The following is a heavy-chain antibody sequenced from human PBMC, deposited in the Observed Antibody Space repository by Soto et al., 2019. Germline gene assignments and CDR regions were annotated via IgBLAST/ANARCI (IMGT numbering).Heavy chain of an antibody. Sequence: SVKVSCKASGGTFSSYAISWVRQAPGQGLEWMGGIIPIFGTANYAQKFQGRVTITADESTSTAYMELSSLRSEDTAVYYCARRRGRYCGGDCYFDYWGQRTLVTVSS. CDR3: ARRRGRYCGGDCYFDY. D-gene: IGHD2-21*02. J-gene: IGHJ4*02. CDR1: GGTFSSYA. V-gene: IGHV1-69*13. CDR2: IIPIFGTA.